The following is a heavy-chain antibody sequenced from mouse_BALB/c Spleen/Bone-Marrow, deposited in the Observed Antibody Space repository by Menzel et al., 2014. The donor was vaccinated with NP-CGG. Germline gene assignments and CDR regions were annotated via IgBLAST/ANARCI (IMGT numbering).Heavy chain of an antibody. CDR2: IWAGGST. V-gene: IGHV2-9*02. Sequence: VQGVESGPGLVAPSQSLSITCTVSGFSLXSFGVHWVRQPPGKGLGWLGVIWAGGSTNYNSALMSRLSISKDNSQSQVFLKMDSLQTGDSAIYYCARAGSGFFDFWGQGTTLIVSS. D-gene: IGHD3-1*01. CDR1: GFSLXSFG. CDR3: ARAGSGFFDF. J-gene: IGHJ2*01.